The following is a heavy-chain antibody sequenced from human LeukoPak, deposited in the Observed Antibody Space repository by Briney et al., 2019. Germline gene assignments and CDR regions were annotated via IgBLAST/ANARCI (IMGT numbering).Heavy chain of an antibody. V-gene: IGHV5-51*01. Sequence: GESLKISCKGSGYSFTSYWIGWVRQMPGKGLELMGIIYPGDSDTRYSPSFQGQVTISADKSISTAYLQWSSLKASDTAMYYCARHKATVTQPDYYYGMDVWGQGTTVTVSS. CDR3: ARHKATVTQPDYYYGMDV. J-gene: IGHJ6*02. CDR2: IYPGDSDT. CDR1: GYSFTSYW. D-gene: IGHD4-17*01.